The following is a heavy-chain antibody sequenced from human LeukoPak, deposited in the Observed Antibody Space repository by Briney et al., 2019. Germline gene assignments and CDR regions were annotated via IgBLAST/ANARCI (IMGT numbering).Heavy chain of an antibody. CDR3: ARAFRGSLHYDY. CDR1: GFSFSNSW. Sequence: GGSLRLSCEVSGFSFSNSWLHWLRPPPGKGLVWVSRINPDGSSTNYADSVEGRFTISRDNAKITLYLQMNSLRVEDTAVYYCARAFRGSLHYDYWGQGTLVTVSS. J-gene: IGHJ4*02. V-gene: IGHV3-74*01. D-gene: IGHD3-16*01. CDR2: INPDGSST.